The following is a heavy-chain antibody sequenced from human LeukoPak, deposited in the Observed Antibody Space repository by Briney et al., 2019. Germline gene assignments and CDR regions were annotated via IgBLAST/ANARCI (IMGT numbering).Heavy chain of an antibody. CDR1: GFTFSSYG. CDR3: TSWADSGNYYRGDDY. CDR2: IRSKANSYAT. D-gene: IGHD3-10*01. V-gene: IGHV3-73*01. J-gene: IGHJ4*02. Sequence: GGSLRLSCGASGFTFSSYGMNWVRQAPGKGLEWVGRIRSKANSYATAYAASVKGRFTISRDDSKNTAYLQMNSLKTEDTAVYHCTSWADSGNYYRGDDYWGQGTLVTVSS.